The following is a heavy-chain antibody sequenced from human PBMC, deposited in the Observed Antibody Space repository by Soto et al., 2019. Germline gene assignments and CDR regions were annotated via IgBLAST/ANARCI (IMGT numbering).Heavy chain of an antibody. V-gene: IGHV4-59*12. J-gene: IGHJ4*02. CDR3: ASLGYCSRRPHFVY. CDR2: IYYSGST. CDR1: GGSLSSYY. D-gene: IGHD3-22*01. Sequence: PSETLSLTCTVSGGSLSSYYWSWIRQPPGKGLEWIGYIYYSGSTNYNPSLKSRVTISVDTSKNQFSLKLSSVTAADTAVYYCASLGYCSRRPHFVYWCQRTLVS.